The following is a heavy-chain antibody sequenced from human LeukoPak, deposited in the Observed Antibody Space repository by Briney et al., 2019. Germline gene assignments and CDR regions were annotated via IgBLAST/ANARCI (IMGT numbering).Heavy chain of an antibody. Sequence: SETLSLTCAVYGGSFSGYYWSWIRQPPGKGLEWIGEINHSGSTNYNPSLKSRVTISVDTSKNQFSLKVSSVTAADTAVYYCASLTTADAFDIWGQGTMVTVSS. CDR1: GGSFSGYY. CDR2: INHSGST. CDR3: ASLTTADAFDI. J-gene: IGHJ3*02. V-gene: IGHV4-34*01. D-gene: IGHD3-22*01.